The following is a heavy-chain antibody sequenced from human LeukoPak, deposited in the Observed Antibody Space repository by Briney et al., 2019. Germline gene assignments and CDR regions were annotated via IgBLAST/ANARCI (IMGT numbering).Heavy chain of an antibody. CDR2: VHSSGNT. D-gene: IGHD3-22*01. V-gene: IGHV4-59*08. J-gene: IGHJ4*02. CDR1: GSSIGDDY. Sequence: SETLSLTCTVSGSSIGDDYWSWIPQPPGKAPEWVGYVHSSGNTNYNPSLKSRVTITVDTSKNQFSLRLTSVTAADTAVYFCARQSGNYFIDYFDYWGQGTLVTVSS. CDR3: ARQSGNYFIDYFDY.